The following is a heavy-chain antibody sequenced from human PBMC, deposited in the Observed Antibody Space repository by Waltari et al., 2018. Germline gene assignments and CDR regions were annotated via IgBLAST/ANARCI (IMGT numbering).Heavy chain of an antibody. D-gene: IGHD3-9*01. Sequence: QLQLQESGPGLVKPSETLSLTCTVSGGSISSSSSYWAWTRQPPGKGLEWIGSIYYSGSTYYNPSLKSRVTISVDTSKNQFSLKLSSVTAADTAVYYCAAHYDILTGYSYWGQGTLVTVSS. J-gene: IGHJ4*02. V-gene: IGHV4-39*07. CDR2: IYYSGST. CDR3: AAHYDILTGYSY. CDR1: GGSISSSSSY.